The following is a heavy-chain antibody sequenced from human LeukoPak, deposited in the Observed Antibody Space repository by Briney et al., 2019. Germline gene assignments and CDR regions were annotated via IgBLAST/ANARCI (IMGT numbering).Heavy chain of an antibody. D-gene: IGHD3-10*01. V-gene: IGHV3-7*01. CDR2: IKQDGSEK. CDR1: GFTFSSYW. J-gene: IGHJ4*02. Sequence: PGGSLRLSCAASGFTFSSYWMSWVRQAPGKGLEWVANIKQDGSEKNYVDSVKGRFTISRDNAKTSLYLQMNSLRAEDTAVYYCARDDGYYGSGSYYAIDYWGQGTLVTVSS. CDR3: ARDDGYYGSGSYYAIDY.